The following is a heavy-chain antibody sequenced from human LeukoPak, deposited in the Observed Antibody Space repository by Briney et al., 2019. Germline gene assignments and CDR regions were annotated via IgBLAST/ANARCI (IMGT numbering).Heavy chain of an antibody. CDR2: INPNSGDT. D-gene: IGHD4/OR15-4a*01. J-gene: IGHJ4*02. Sequence: ASVKVSCKAPGNTFTGYYIHWVRQAPGQGLEWMGWINPNSGDTNYAQKFQGRVTMTRDTSISTAYMEVSRLRSDDTAVYYCARGEAVLTHFDYWGQGTLVTVSS. CDR3: ARGEAVLTHFDY. V-gene: IGHV1-2*02. CDR1: GNTFTGYY.